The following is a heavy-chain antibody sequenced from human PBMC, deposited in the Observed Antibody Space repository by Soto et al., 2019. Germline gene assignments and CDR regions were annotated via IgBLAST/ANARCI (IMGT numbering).Heavy chain of an antibody. V-gene: IGHV3-23*01. CDR3: AKARADYYGSGSPIDY. D-gene: IGHD3-10*01. CDR1: GFTFSSYV. J-gene: IGHJ4*02. Sequence: EVQLLESGGGLVQPGGSLRLSCAASGFTFSSYVMSWVRQAPGKGLEWVSAISGSGGSTYYADSVKGRFTISRDNSKNXLYLQMNSLRAEDTAVYYCAKARADYYGSGSPIDYWGQGTLVTVSS. CDR2: ISGSGGST.